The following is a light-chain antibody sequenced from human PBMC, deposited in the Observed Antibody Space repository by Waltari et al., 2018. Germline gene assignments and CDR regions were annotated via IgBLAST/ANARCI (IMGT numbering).Light chain of an antibody. Sequence: DIQLTPSPSSLYESVGNRVTVHCRASQHVGTYLNWYQQQPGKAPKLLIYAASSLNTGVPSRVSGSGSGTECSLTISGLQPEDFATYYCQQGYNSPPTFGQGTKLESK. J-gene: IGKJ2*01. CDR3: QQGYNSPPT. CDR1: QHVGTY. V-gene: IGKV1-39*01. CDR2: AAS.